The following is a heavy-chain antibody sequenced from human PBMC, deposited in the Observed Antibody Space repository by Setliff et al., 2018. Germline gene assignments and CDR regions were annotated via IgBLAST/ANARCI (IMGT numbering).Heavy chain of an antibody. CDR2: IYYSGST. CDR3: ARVMGLHYYDSSGYYSEFDY. V-gene: IGHV4-39*01. J-gene: IGHJ4*02. CDR1: GGSISSSSYY. D-gene: IGHD3-22*01. Sequence: KPSETLSLTCTVSGGSISSSSYYWGWIRQPPGKGLEWIGSIYYSGSTYYNPSLKSRVTISVDTSKNQFSLKLSSVTAADTAVYYCARVMGLHYYDSSGYYSEFDYWGQGTLVTSPQ.